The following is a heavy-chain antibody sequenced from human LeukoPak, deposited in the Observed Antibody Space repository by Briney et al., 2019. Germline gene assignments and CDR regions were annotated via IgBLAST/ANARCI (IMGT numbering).Heavy chain of an antibody. J-gene: IGHJ6*02. V-gene: IGHV3-33*01. Sequence: GGSLRLSCAASGFTFSNFGMHWVRQAPGKGLEWVAVIWYGGSNKHYADSVQGRFTISRDNSENTVDLQMNSLRAEDTAVYYCAREGVPGDYYGMDVWGQGTTVIVSS. CDR3: AREGVPGDYYGMDV. CDR1: GFTFSNFG. D-gene: IGHD3-10*01. CDR2: IWYGGSNK.